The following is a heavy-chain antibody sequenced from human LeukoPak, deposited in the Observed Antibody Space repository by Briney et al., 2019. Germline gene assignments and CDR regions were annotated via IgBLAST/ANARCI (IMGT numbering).Heavy chain of an antibody. J-gene: IGHJ4*02. CDR3: ARKVGGTGLDY. V-gene: IGHV4-61*03. CDR1: GGSISSGSYY. CDR2: IYSSGST. D-gene: IGHD1-26*01. Sequence: PSETLSLTCTVSGGSISSGSYYWSWIRQPPGKGLEWIGYIYSSGSTKYNPSLKSRITMSVDTSKNHFSLKLSSVTAADTALYYCARKVGGTGLDYWGQGTLVTVSS.